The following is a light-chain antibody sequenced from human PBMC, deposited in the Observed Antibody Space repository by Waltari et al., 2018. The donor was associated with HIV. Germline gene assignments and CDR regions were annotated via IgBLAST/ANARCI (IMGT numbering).Light chain of an antibody. Sequence: QSVVTQPPSASGTPGQRVVISCSGSNSNIGSNSVNWYQQVPGAAPKILIYRDNQHFSGAPDRFSGSKSGTSAALAISELRSEDEADYYCAVWDDSLRGGVFGGGTKLTVL. CDR1: NSNIGSNS. V-gene: IGLV1-47*01. CDR2: RDN. J-gene: IGLJ3*02. CDR3: AVWDDSLRGGV.